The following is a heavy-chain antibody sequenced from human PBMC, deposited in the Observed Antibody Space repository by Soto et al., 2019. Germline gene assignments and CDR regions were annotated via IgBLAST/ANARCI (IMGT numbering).Heavy chain of an antibody. Sequence: QTLSLTCAISGDSFSSNTAAWNWIRSSPSRGLEWLGRTYYRSNWRHDYAVSVKSRIAVNPDTSKNHFSLQLNSVTPDDTAVYYCERGVAGSGFDLWGQGTLVTVSS. CDR3: ERGVAGSGFDL. CDR1: GDSFSSNTAA. J-gene: IGHJ4*02. V-gene: IGHV6-1*01. D-gene: IGHD6-19*01. CDR2: TYYRSNWRH.